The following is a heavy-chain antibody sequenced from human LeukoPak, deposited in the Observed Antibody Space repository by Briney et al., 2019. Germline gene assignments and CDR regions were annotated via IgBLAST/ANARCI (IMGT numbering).Heavy chain of an antibody. CDR1: GFTFSSYA. D-gene: IGHD3-9*01. J-gene: IGHJ4*02. CDR3: AKDTPYYDILTGYLGY. Sequence: GGSLRLSCAASGFTFSSYAMSWVRQAPGKGLEWVSAISGSGYSTYYADSVKGRFTISRDNSKNTLYLQMNRLRAEDTAVYYCAKDTPYYDILTGYLGYWGQGTLVTVSS. V-gene: IGHV3-23*01. CDR2: ISGSGYST.